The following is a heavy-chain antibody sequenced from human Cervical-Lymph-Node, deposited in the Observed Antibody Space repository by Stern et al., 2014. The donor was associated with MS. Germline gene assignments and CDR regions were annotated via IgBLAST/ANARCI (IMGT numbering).Heavy chain of an antibody. CDR2: ISYDGSNK. CDR1: GFTFSTYA. CDR3: AREDYYGSGSPLDY. Sequence: VQLVQSGGGVVQPGRSLRLSCAASGFTFSTYAMHWVRQAPGKGLEWMAFISYDGSNKYYRDFVKGRFTISRDNYKDTLYLQMNSLRVEDTAVYYCAREDYYGSGSPLDYWGQGTLVTVSS. V-gene: IGHV3-30-3*01. J-gene: IGHJ4*02. D-gene: IGHD3-10*01.